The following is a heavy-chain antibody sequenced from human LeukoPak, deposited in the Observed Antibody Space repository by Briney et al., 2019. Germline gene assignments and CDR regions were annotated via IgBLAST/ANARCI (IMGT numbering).Heavy chain of an antibody. CDR3: ARDTGYCSGGSCYHNYFDY. CDR2: VYYSGDT. V-gene: IGHV4-61*01. J-gene: IGHJ4*02. D-gene: IGHD2-15*01. CDR1: GGSVSSGSYY. Sequence: SETLSLTCTVSGGSVSSGSYYWSWIRQPPGKGLEWIGYVYYSGDTNYNPSLKSRVAISVDTSKNQFSLNLSSVTAADTVVYYCARDTGYCSGGSCYHNYFDYWGQGTLVTVSS.